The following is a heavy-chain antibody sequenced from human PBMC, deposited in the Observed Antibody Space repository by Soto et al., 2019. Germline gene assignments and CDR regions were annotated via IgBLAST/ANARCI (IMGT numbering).Heavy chain of an antibody. CDR1: GGSISSSNW. CDR2: IYHSGST. J-gene: IGHJ4*02. V-gene: IGHV4-4*02. D-gene: IGHD6-19*01. CDR3: ARRRSSGYYFDY. Sequence: SETLSLTCAVSGGSISSSNWWSWVRQPPGEGLEWIGEIYHSGSTNYNPSLKSRVTISVDKSKNQFSLKLSSVTAADTAVYYCARRRSSGYYFDYWGQGTLVTVSS.